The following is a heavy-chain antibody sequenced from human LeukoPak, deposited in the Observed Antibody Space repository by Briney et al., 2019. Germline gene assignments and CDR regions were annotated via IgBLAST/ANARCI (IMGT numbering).Heavy chain of an antibody. V-gene: IGHV3-11*04. CDR2: ISSSGSTI. CDR3: AKDRGDYTNWFDP. Sequence: GGSLRLSCAASGFTFSDYYMSWIRQAPGKGLEWVSYISSSGSTIYYADSVKGRFTISRDNSKNTLYLQMNSPRAEDTAIYYCAKDRGDYTNWFDPWGQGTLVTVSS. D-gene: IGHD4-17*01. CDR1: GFTFSDYY. J-gene: IGHJ5*02.